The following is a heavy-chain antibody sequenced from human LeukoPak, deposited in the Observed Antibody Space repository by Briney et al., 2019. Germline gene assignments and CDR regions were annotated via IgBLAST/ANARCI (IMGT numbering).Heavy chain of an antibody. CDR2: TYTSAST. CDR1: GGSISSYY. V-gene: IGHV4-4*07. CDR3: ARSITSYYYYYMDV. Sequence: SETLSLTCTVSGGSISSYYWRWIRQPAGQGLEWIGCTYTSASTNYNPSLKSRVTMSVDTSKSQFSLKLSSVTAADTAVYYCARSITSYYYYYMDVWGKGTTVTVSS. J-gene: IGHJ6*03. D-gene: IGHD3-16*01.